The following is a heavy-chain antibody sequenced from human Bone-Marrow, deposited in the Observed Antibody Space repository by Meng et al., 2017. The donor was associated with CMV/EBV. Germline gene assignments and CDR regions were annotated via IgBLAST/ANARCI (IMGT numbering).Heavy chain of an antibody. CDR2: VYYSGST. J-gene: IGHJ4*02. CDR1: GGSFSDYY. V-gene: IGHV4-34*01. Sequence: SETLSLTCAVYGGSFSDYYWGWIRQPPGEGLEWIGSVYYSGSTYYSPSLRSRATISLDTSNSQFSLKLSSVTAADTAVYYCATMTTSYTRLDYWGQGTRVTVSS. D-gene: IGHD4-17*01. CDR3: ATMTTSYTRLDY.